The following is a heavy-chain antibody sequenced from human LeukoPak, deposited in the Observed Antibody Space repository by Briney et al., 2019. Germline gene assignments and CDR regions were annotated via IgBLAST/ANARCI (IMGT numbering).Heavy chain of an antibody. CDR3: AKERVRFLEWLSAVGFDY. CDR2: IRYDGSNK. V-gene: IGHV3-30*02. CDR1: GFTFSIYA. D-gene: IGHD3-3*01. J-gene: IGHJ4*02. Sequence: PGGSLRLSCAASGFTFSIYAMSWVRQAPGKGLEWVTFIRYDGSNKYYADSVKGRFTISRDNSKNTLYLQMNSLRAEDTAVYYCAKERVRFLEWLSAVGFDYWGQGTLVTVSS.